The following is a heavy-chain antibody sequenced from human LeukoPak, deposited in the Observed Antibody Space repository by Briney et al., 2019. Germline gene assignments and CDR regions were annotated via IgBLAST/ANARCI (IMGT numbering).Heavy chain of an antibody. J-gene: IGHJ4*02. D-gene: IGHD2-15*01. V-gene: IGHV3-74*01. CDR3: ARVIASGGHYFDY. Sequence: GGSLRLSCAASGFTFSSYWMRWVRPAPGKGLVWVSLINTDGRSTNYAASVKGRFTTSRDTAKNTPYLQMNSLRAEDTAVYYCARVIASGGHYFDYWGQGTLVTVSS. CDR1: GFTFSSYW. CDR2: INTDGRST.